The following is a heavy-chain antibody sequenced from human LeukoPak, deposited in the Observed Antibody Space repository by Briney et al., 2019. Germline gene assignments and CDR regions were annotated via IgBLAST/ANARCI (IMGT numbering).Heavy chain of an antibody. Sequence: GGSLRLSCAASGFTFSSYGMHWVRQAPGKGLEWVAFIRYDGSNKYYADSVKGRVTISRDNSKDTLYLQMNSLRAEDTAVYYCAKDSTHYRVWDDYDSTGLTYWGQGTLVTVSS. CDR1: GFTFSSYG. J-gene: IGHJ4*02. V-gene: IGHV3-30*02. CDR2: IRYDGSNK. D-gene: IGHD3-22*01. CDR3: AKDSTHYRVWDDYDSTGLTY.